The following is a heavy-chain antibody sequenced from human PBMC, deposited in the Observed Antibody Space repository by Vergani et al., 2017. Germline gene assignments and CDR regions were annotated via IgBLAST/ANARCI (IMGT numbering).Heavy chain of an antibody. V-gene: IGHV3-53*01. J-gene: IGHJ3*02. D-gene: IGHD1-26*01. CDR3: ARGGGSHSGSPLDAFDI. CDR2: IYSGGST. CDR1: FTVSSNY. Sequence: EVQLVESGGGLIQPGFTVSSNYMSWVRQAPGKGLEWVSVIYSGGSTYYADSVKGRFTISRDNSKNTLYLQMNSLRAEDTAVYYGARGGGSHSGSPLDAFDIWGQGTMVTVSS.